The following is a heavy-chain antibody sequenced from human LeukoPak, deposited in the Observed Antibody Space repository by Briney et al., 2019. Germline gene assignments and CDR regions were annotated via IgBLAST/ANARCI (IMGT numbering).Heavy chain of an antibody. CDR2: MNPNSGNT. Sequence: ASVKVSCKASGYTFTTHDLTWVRQATGQGLEWMGWMNPNSGNTGYAQKFQGRVTMTRNTSISTAYMELSSLRSEDTAVYYCVQGSYGKSVMYYYYGMDVWGQGTTVTVSS. V-gene: IGHV1-8*01. J-gene: IGHJ6*02. D-gene: IGHD5-18*01. CDR1: GYTFTTHD. CDR3: VQGSYGKSVMYYYYGMDV.